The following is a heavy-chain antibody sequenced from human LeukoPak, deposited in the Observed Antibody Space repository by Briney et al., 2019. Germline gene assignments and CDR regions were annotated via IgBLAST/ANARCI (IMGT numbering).Heavy chain of an antibody. CDR1: GYTFTSYA. J-gene: IGHJ6*03. V-gene: IGHV7-4-1*02. CDR3: ARDPRSGGYYYMDV. CDR2: INTNTGNP. D-gene: IGHD4-23*01. Sequence: ASVKVSCKASGYTFTSYAMNWVPQAPGQGLEWMGWINTNTGNPTYAQGFTGRFVFSLDTSVSTTYLQISSLKAEDTAVYYCARDPRSGGYYYMDVWGKGTTVTVSS.